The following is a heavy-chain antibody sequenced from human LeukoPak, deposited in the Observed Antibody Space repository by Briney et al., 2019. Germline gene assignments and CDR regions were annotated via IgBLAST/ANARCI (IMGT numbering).Heavy chain of an antibody. CDR3: ARRNYYYDSSGYLDY. Sequence: PGGSLRLSCAASGFTVSSNYMSWVRQAPGKGLEWVSVIYSGGSTYYADSVKGRFTISRDNSKNTLYLQMNSLRAEDTAVYYCARRNYYYDSSGYLDYWGQGTLVTVSS. J-gene: IGHJ4*02. CDR2: IYSGGST. V-gene: IGHV3-53*01. D-gene: IGHD3-22*01. CDR1: GFTVSSNY.